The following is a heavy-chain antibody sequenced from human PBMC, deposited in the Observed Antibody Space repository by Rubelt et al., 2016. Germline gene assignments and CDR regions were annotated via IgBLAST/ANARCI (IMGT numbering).Heavy chain of an antibody. Sequence: QVQLVQSGAEVKKPGSSVKVSCKASGGTFSTFAISWVRQAPGQGLEWMGIINPSGGSTSYAQKFQGRVTMTRDTSTSTVYMELSSLRSEDTAVYYCARDGRWPYWGQGTLVTVSS. V-gene: IGHV1-46*01. CDR3: ARDGRWPY. CDR1: GGTFSTFA. D-gene: IGHD2-15*01. J-gene: IGHJ4*02. CDR2: INPSGGST.